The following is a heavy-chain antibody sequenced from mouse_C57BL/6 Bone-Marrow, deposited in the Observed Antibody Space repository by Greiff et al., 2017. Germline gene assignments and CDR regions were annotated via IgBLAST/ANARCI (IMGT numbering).Heavy chain of an antibody. Sequence: VLLQQPGAELVMPGASVKLSCKASGYTFTSYWMHWVKQRPGQGLEWIGGIDPSDSYTNYNQKFKGKSTLTVDKSSSTAYMQRSSLTSEDSAVYYCARDYGPVWGTGTTVTVSS. CDR2: IDPSDSYT. CDR1: GYTFTSYW. J-gene: IGHJ1*03. CDR3: ARDYGPV. V-gene: IGHV1-69*01. D-gene: IGHD2-4*01.